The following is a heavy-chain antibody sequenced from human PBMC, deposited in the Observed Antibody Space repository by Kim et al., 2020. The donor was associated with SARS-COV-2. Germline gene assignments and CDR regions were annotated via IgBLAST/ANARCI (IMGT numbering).Heavy chain of an antibody. J-gene: IGHJ4*02. CDR1: GYSFTTYA. CDR2: INAGNGNT. Sequence: ASVKVSCKASGYSFTTYAIHWVRQAPGQRPEWMGLINAGNGNTQYSQKFQDRVTITRDTSANTAYMELSSLRSEDTAVYFCARDYRQQLILFYFAHWGQGTLVTVSS. CDR3: ARDYRQQLILFYFAH. D-gene: IGHD6-13*01. V-gene: IGHV1-3*01.